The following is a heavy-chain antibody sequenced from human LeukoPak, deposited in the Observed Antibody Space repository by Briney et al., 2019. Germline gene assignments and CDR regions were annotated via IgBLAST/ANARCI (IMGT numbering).Heavy chain of an antibody. CDR1: GGSISSYY. Sequence: SETLSLTCTVSGGSISSYYWSWIRQPPGKGLEWIGYIYYSGSTNYNPSLKSRVTISVDTSKNQFSLKLSSVTAADTAVYYCARTYYDFWSGYYTPYYFDYWGQGTLVTVSS. D-gene: IGHD3-3*01. CDR3: ARTYYDFWSGYYTPYYFDY. CDR2: IYYSGST. J-gene: IGHJ4*02. V-gene: IGHV4-59*01.